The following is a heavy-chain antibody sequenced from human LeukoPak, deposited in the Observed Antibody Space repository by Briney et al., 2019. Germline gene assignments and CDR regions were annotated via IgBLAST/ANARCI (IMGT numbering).Heavy chain of an antibody. V-gene: IGHV3-21*01. Sequence: GGSLRLSCADSGFTFSNYNMNWVRQAPGKAMEWVSSITSSGTYTFYADSVKGRFTISRDNAKNSLYLQMDSLGPEDTAVYYCARMRLGQYYMDVWGKGTTVTISS. D-gene: IGHD4-11*01. CDR2: ITSSGTYT. CDR3: ARMRLGQYYMDV. J-gene: IGHJ6*03. CDR1: GFTFSNYN.